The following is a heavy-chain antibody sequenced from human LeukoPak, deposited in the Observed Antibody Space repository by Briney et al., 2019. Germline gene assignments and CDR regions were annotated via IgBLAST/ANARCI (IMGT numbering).Heavy chain of an antibody. Sequence: GGSLRLSCAASGFTFSTYGMHWVRQAPGKGLEWVANIKQDGSEKYYVDSVKGRFTISRDNAKNSLYLQMNSLRAEDTAVYYCARVYDFWRGNYYYYMDVWGKGTTVTVSS. CDR3: ARVYDFWRGNYYYYMDV. CDR1: GFTFSTYG. J-gene: IGHJ6*03. V-gene: IGHV3-7*01. CDR2: IKQDGSEK. D-gene: IGHD3-3*01.